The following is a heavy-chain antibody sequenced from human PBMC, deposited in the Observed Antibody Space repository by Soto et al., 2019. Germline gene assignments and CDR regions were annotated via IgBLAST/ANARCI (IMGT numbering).Heavy chain of an antibody. D-gene: IGHD3-9*01. Sequence: QVQLQESGPGLVKPSQTLSLTCTVSGGSISSGGYYWSWIRQHPGKGLEWIGYIYYSGSTYYNPSLKSRVTISVDTSKNQFSLKLSSVTAADTAVYYCAGGRLRYFDWLGYYFDYWGQGTLVTVSS. CDR3: AGGRLRYFDWLGYYFDY. CDR1: GGSISSGGYY. J-gene: IGHJ4*02. CDR2: IYYSGST. V-gene: IGHV4-31*03.